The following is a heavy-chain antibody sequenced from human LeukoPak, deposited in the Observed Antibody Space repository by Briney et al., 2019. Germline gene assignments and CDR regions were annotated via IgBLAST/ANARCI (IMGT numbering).Heavy chain of an antibody. CDR2: IYTSGST. Sequence: PSQTLSLTCTVSGGSISSDSYYWSWIRQPAGKGLEWIGRIYTSGSTNYNPSLKSRVTISVDTSKNQFSLKLSSVTAADTAVYYCARGAAGGNPLYYYGMDVWGQGTTVTVSS. D-gene: IGHD4-23*01. CDR3: ARGAAGGNPLYYYGMDV. CDR1: GGSISSDSYY. V-gene: IGHV4-61*02. J-gene: IGHJ6*02.